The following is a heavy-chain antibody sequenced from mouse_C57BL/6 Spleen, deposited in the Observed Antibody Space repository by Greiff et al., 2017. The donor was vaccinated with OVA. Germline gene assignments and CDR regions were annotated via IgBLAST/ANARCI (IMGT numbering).Heavy chain of an antibody. D-gene: IGHD1-1*01. V-gene: IGHV1-39*01. J-gene: IGHJ3*01. CDR1: GYSFTDYN. Sequence: VQLKESGPELVKPGASVKISCKASGYSFTDYNMNWVKQSNGKSLEWIGVINPNYGTTSYNQKFKGKATLTVDQSSSTAYMQLNSLTSEDSAVYYCARGHYYGSSPAWFAYWGQGTLVTVSA. CDR3: ARGHYYGSSPAWFAY. CDR2: INPNYGTT.